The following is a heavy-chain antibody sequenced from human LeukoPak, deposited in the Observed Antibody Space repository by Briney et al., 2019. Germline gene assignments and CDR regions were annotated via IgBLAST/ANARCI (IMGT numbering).Heavy chain of an antibody. CDR2: MNPNSGNT. V-gene: IGHV1-8*01. CDR1: GYTFRTYD. D-gene: IGHD2-2*01. Sequence: ALVKVSCKASGYTFRTYDVAWVRQAPGQGLEWMGWMNPNSGNTGYAQKFKGRVTMTSDASIGSAYMELSSLRSEDTAVYFCARAVRIQLLLEYWGHGTLITVSS. J-gene: IGHJ4*01. CDR3: ARAVRIQLLLEY.